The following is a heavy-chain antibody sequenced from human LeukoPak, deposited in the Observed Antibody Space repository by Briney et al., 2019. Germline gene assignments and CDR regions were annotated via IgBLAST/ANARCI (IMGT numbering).Heavy chain of an antibody. D-gene: IGHD5-18*01. CDR3: ARAEDPAMVNVGDYYYYAMDI. J-gene: IGHJ6*02. CDR2: ISAYNGKT. CDR1: GYTFNKFG. Sequence: ASVRVSCKASGYTFNKFGITWVRQAPGQGLECMGWISAYNGKTKYTQKFQDRVTMSTDASTTTAYMELRSLRFDDTAVYYCARAEDPAMVNVGDYYYYAMDIWGQGTTVTVSS. V-gene: IGHV1-18*01.